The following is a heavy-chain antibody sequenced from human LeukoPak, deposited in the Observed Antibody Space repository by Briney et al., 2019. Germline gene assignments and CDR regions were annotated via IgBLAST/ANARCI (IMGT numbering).Heavy chain of an antibody. V-gene: IGHV3-66*02. J-gene: IGHJ5*02. CDR2: IYNGGNT. Sequence: GGSLRLSCAASGFTVSRKYMSWVRQAPGKGLEWVSVIYNGGNTYYADSVKARFTISRDNSKNTLYLQMNSLRAEDTAVYYCAGEDIQQLVYGVAAWFDPWGQGTLVTVSS. CDR3: AGEDIQQLVYGVAAWFDP. CDR1: GFTVSRKY. D-gene: IGHD6-6*01.